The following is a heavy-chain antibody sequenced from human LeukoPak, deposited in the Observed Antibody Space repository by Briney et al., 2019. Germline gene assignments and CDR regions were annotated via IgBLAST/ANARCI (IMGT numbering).Heavy chain of an antibody. CDR1: GFTFTTYA. Sequence: PGESLRLSCAASGFTFTTYALTWVRQAPGKGLEWVSTITGSDDSTYYADSVKGRFTISRDYSRNTVHLQLNSPRAEDTAIYYCAKGPQLYSGYHPDFWGQGTLVTVSS. D-gene: IGHD3-22*01. V-gene: IGHV3-23*01. J-gene: IGHJ4*02. CDR2: ITGSDDST. CDR3: AKGPQLYSGYHPDF.